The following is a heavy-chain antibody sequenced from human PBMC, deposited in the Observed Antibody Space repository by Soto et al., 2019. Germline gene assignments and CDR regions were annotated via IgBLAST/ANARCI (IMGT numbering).Heavy chain of an antibody. CDR1: GFTFSSYS. J-gene: IGHJ3*02. D-gene: IGHD3-16*01. CDR2: ISSSSSYI. V-gene: IGHV3-21*06. Sequence: EVQLVESGGGLVQPGGSLRLSCAASGFTFSSYSMNWVRQAPGKGLEWVSSISSSSSYIYYADSVKGRFTISRDNAKNSQYQQINRVRSEDTPVYYCARHRLTTFIWGDAFEIWVQGTMVTVSS. CDR3: ARHRLTTFIWGDAFEI.